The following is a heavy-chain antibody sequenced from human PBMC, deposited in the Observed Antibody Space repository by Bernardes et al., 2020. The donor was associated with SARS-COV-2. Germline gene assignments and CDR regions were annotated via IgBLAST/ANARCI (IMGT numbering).Heavy chain of an antibody. CDR1: GGSISSSSYY. Sequence: SETLSLTCTVSGGSISSSSYYWGWIRQPPGKGLEWIGSIYYSGSTYYNPSLKSRVTISVDTSKNQFSLKLSSVTAADTAVYYCARQPRITIFGVVKIYGMDVWGQGTTVTVSS. CDR3: ARQPRITIFGVVKIYGMDV. CDR2: IYYSGST. D-gene: IGHD3-3*01. J-gene: IGHJ6*02. V-gene: IGHV4-39*01.